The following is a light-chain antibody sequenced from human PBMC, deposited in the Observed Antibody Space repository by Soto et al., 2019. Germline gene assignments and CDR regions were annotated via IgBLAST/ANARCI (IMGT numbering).Light chain of an antibody. V-gene: IGLV2-23*01. CDR3: CSYASITTWV. CDR2: EGS. CDR1: SNDVGSYNL. Sequence: QSALTQPASVSGSPGQSITISCTGTSNDVGSYNLVSWYQQHPGKAPKVMIYEGSKRPSGVSNRFSGSKSGNTASLTISGLQAEDEADYYCCSYASITTWVFGRGTKLTVL. J-gene: IGLJ3*02.